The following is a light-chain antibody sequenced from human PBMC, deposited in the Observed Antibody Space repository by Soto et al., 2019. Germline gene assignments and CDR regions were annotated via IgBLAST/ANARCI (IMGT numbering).Light chain of an antibody. CDR2: GAS. V-gene: IGKV3-20*01. CDR3: HQYGSSPFT. Sequence: EVVLTQSPATLSLSPGERATLSCRANQSVSANYLAWYQQKPGQAPRLLIYGASSRATGIPDRFSGSGSGTDFTITISRLEPEDFAVFYCHQYGSSPFTFGPGTKVDIK. J-gene: IGKJ3*01. CDR1: QSVSANY.